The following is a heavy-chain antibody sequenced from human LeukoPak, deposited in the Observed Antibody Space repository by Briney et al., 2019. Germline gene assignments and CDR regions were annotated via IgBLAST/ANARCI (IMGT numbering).Heavy chain of an antibody. CDR1: GGSISSSCYY. Sequence: PSETLSLTCTVSGGSISSSCYYWGWIRQPPGTGLEWIGSIYYSGSTYYNPSLKSRVTISVDTSKNQFSLKLSSVTAADTAVYYCARLTGSGSRRTLDIWGQGTMVTVSS. CDR2: IYYSGST. CDR3: ARLTGSGSRRTLDI. J-gene: IGHJ3*02. D-gene: IGHD1-26*01. V-gene: IGHV4-39*01.